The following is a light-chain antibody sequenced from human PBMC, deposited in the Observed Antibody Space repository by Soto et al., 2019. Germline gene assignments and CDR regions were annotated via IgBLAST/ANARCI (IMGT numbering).Light chain of an antibody. V-gene: IGKV1-39*01. CDR3: QQSYSTPFT. Sequence: DIQMTQSPSSLSASVGDRVTITCRASQSIRSYLNWYQQKPGKAPKLLIYAASSLQSGVQSRFSGSGSGTDFTLTISSLQPEDFATYYCQQSYSTPFTFGPGTKVDIK. CDR2: AAS. J-gene: IGKJ3*01. CDR1: QSIRSY.